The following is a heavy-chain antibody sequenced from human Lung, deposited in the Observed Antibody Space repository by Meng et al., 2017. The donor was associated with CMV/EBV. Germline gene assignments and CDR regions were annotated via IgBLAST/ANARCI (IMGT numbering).Heavy chain of an antibody. CDR1: GFNFSRYA. V-gene: IGHV3-30-3*01. Sequence: SCSTSGFNFSRYAMHWVRQAPGKGLEWVAVISYDGSNKYYADSVKGRFTISRDNSKNTLYLQMNSLRAEDTAVYYRARDSRGRWYYSHGDYYYGMDVWGQGXTVTVSS. D-gene: IGHD6-13*01. CDR2: ISYDGSNK. CDR3: ARDSRGRWYYSHGDYYYGMDV. J-gene: IGHJ6*02.